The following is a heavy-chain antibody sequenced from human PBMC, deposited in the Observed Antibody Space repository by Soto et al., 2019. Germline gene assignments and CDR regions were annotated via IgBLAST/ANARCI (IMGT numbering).Heavy chain of an antibody. CDR2: INPSGGST. CDR3: ASLAYCGGDCYSAAFDI. J-gene: IGHJ3*02. V-gene: IGHV1-46*01. Sequence: GASVKVSCKASGYTFTSYYMHWVRQAPGQGLEWMGIINPSGGSTSYAQKFRGRVTMTRDTSTSTVYMELSSLRSEDTAVYYCASLAYCGGDCYSAAFDIWGQGTMVT. CDR1: GYTFTSYY. D-gene: IGHD2-21*02.